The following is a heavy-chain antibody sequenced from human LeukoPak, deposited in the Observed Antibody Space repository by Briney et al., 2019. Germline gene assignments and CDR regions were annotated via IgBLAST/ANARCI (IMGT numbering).Heavy chain of an antibody. Sequence: SETLSLTCTVSGGSISSYYWSWIRQPAGKGLEWIGRIYTSGSTNYNPSLKSRVTMSVDTSKNQFSLKLSSVTAADTAVYYCARARYCSSTSCYKVNWFDPWGQGTLVTVSS. CDR1: GGSISSYY. D-gene: IGHD2-2*02. J-gene: IGHJ5*02. CDR3: ARARYCSSTSCYKVNWFDP. CDR2: IYTSGST. V-gene: IGHV4-4*07.